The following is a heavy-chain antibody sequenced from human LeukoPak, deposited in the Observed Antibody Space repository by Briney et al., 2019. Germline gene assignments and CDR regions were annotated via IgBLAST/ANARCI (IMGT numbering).Heavy chain of an antibody. CDR3: ARFLFGSGGLDPPSAILDY. Sequence: SETLSLTCAVYGGSFSGYYWSWIRQPPGKGLEWIGYIYYSGSTNYNPSLKSRVTISVDTSKNQFSLKLSSVTAADTAVYYCARFLFGSGGLDPPSAILDYWGQGTLVTVSS. V-gene: IGHV4-59*01. D-gene: IGHD2-2*01. J-gene: IGHJ4*02. CDR1: GGSFSGYY. CDR2: IYYSGST.